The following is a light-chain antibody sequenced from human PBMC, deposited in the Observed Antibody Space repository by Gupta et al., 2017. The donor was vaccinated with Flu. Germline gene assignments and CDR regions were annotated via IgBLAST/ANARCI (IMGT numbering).Light chain of an antibody. CDR3: RQHNNYPNT. CDR2: AAS. V-gene: IGKV1-17*01. Sequence: PSSLAASVGDRVTITCRASQGIRNDLGWYQQKPGKAPRPLTYAASSLQSGVPSRFSGGGSGREFTLTISSLQPEDFATYYCRQHNNYPNTFGQGTLMEIK. J-gene: IGKJ5*01. CDR1: QGIRND.